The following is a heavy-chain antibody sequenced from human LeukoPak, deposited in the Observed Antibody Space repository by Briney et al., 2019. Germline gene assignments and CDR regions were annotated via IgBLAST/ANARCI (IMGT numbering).Heavy chain of an antibody. Sequence: GGSLGLSCAAPDFTFSTFYMSWVRQAPGKGLEWVSSISSGGSYIYYADSVRGRFTISRDDAKNSLYLQMSSLRVEDTAVYFCAREARRADSFDYWGQGTLVTVSS. V-gene: IGHV3-21*01. J-gene: IGHJ4*02. D-gene: IGHD1-14*01. CDR1: DFTFSTFY. CDR2: ISSGGSYI. CDR3: AREARRADSFDY.